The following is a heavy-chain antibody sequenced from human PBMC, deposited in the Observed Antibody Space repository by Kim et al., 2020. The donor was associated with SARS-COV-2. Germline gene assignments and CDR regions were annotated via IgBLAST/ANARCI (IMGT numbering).Heavy chain of an antibody. CDR2: INTNTGNP. J-gene: IGHJ6*02. CDR1: GYTFTSYA. CDR3: ARDSAYYYGSGSYLTVDYCMDV. Sequence: ASVKVSCKASGYTFTSYAMNWVRQAPGQGLEWMGWINTNTGNPTYAQGFTGRFVFSLDTSVSTAYLQISSLNAEDTAVYYCARDSAYYYGSGSYLTVDYCMDVWGQGTTVTVSS. D-gene: IGHD3-10*01. V-gene: IGHV7-4-1*02.